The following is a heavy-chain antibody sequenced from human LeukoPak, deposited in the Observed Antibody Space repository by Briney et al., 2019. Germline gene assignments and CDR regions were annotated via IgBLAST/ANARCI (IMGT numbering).Heavy chain of an antibody. Sequence: GGSLRLSCAASGFTLSSYAMSWVRQAPGKGLEWVSAISGSGGSTYYADSVKGRFTISRDNSKNTLYLQMNSLRAEDTAVYYCAKDPEYCSSTSCYSGWGQGTLVTVSS. D-gene: IGHD2-2*01. V-gene: IGHV3-23*01. CDR2: ISGSGGST. CDR1: GFTLSSYA. CDR3: AKDPEYCSSTSCYSG. J-gene: IGHJ4*02.